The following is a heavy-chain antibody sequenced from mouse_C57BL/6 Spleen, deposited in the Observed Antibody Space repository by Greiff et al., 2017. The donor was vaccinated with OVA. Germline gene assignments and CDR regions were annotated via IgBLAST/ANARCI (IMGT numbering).Heavy chain of an antibody. CDR1: GFTFSDYY. CDR2: INYDGSST. J-gene: IGHJ4*01. CDR3: ARGPYYSNYGYAMDY. D-gene: IGHD2-5*01. V-gene: IGHV5-16*01. Sequence: EVMLVESEGGLVQPGRSMKLSCTASGFTFSDYYMAWVRQVPEKGLEWVANINYDGSSTYYLDSLKSRFIISRDNAKNILYLQMSSLKSEDTATYYCARGPYYSNYGYAMDYWGQGTSVTVSS.